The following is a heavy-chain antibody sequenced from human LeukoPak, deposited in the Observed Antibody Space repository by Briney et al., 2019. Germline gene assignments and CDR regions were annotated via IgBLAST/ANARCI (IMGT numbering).Heavy chain of an antibody. V-gene: IGHV3-23*01. CDR1: GFTFSSYS. CDR2: ISGSGGST. D-gene: IGHD3-9*01. CDR3: AKSPSIRYFDWLDLAYYMDV. J-gene: IGHJ6*03. Sequence: GGSLRLSCAASGFTFSSYSMNWVRQAPGKGLEWVSAISGSGGSTYYADSVKGRFTISRDNSKNTLYLQMNSLRAEDTAVYYCAKSPSIRYFDWLDLAYYMDVWGKGTTVTISS.